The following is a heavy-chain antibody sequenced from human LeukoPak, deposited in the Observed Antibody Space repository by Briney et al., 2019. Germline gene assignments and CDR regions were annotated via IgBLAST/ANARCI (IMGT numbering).Heavy chain of an antibody. V-gene: IGHV4-59*12. J-gene: IGHJ4*02. Sequence: PSETLSLTCTVSGGSISSYYWSWIRQPPGKGLEWIGYIYYSGSTNYNPSLKSRVTISVDTSKNQFSLKLSSVTAADTAVYYCARGGVTEFDYWGQGTLVTVSS. CDR1: GGSISSYY. CDR3: ARGGVTEFDY. D-gene: IGHD5-18*01. CDR2: IYYSGST.